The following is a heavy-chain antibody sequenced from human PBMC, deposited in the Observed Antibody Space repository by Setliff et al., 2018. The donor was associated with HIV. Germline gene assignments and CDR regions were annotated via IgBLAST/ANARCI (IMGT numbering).Heavy chain of an antibody. CDR1: GGSISSYY. J-gene: IGHJ4*02. D-gene: IGHD3-22*01. CDR3: ARGLSFYDPGGFDY. CDR2: IYTSGST. V-gene: IGHV4-4*09. Sequence: SETLSLTCTVSGGSISSYYWSWIRQPPGKGLEWNGYIYTSGSTNYNPSLKSRVTIPVDTSKNQFSLKLSSVTAADTAVYYCARGLSFYDPGGFDYWGQGTQVTVSS.